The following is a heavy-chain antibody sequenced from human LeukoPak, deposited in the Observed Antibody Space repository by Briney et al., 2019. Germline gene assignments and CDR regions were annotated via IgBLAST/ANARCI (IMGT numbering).Heavy chain of an antibody. CDR2: IYYSGST. J-gene: IGHJ3*01. CDR1: GGSISSYY. V-gene: IGHV4-59*08. CDR3: ARHRRITIFGVVHPRAFDV. D-gene: IGHD3-3*01. Sequence: SETLSLTCTVSGGSISSYYWSRIRQPPGKGLEWIGYIYYSGSTNYNPSLKSRVTISVDTSKNQFSLKLSSVTAADTAVYYCARHRRITIFGVVHPRAFDVWGQGTMVTVSS.